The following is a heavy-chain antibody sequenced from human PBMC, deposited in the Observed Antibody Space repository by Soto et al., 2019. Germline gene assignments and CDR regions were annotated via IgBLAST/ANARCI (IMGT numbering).Heavy chain of an antibody. Sequence: PSETLSPTCDTYGWSFSSDYRSWICQPLGRGLGRKFKVSHSGGTSYNPSLRSRVTVSADTSKNQFSLRLTSVTAADTAVYYCARERVVLVRAAVRVWDEYQYYGLDVWGQGTTVTV. V-gene: IGHV4-34*01. J-gene: IGHJ6*02. CDR1: GWSFSSDY. CDR3: ARERVVLVRAAVRVWDEYQYYGLDV. D-gene: IGHD2-2*02. CDR2: VSHSGGT.